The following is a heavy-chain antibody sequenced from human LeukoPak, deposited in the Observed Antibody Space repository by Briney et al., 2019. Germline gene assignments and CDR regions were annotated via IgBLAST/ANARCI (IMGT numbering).Heavy chain of an antibody. CDR1: GFTFSSYA. Sequence: HAGGSLRLSCAASGFTFSSYAMSWVRQAPGKGLEWVSAISGSGGSTYYADSVKGRFTISRDNSKNTLYLQMNSLRAEDTAVYYCAKDLTYYYDSSGPFWGQGTLVTVSS. V-gene: IGHV3-23*01. J-gene: IGHJ4*02. D-gene: IGHD3-22*01. CDR3: AKDLTYYYDSSGPF. CDR2: ISGSGGST.